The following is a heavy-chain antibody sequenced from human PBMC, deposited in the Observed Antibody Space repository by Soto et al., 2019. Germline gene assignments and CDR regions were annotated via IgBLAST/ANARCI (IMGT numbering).Heavy chain of an antibody. J-gene: IGHJ6*03. CDR3: ARVQRPRVYQLPRGDYYYKDV. D-gene: IGHD2-2*01. V-gene: IGHV4-59*01. Sequence: SETLSLTCTVSGCSISSYYWSWIRQPPGKGLEWIGYIYYSGSTNYNPSLKSRVTISVDTSKNQFSLKLSSVTAADTAVYYCARVQRPRVYQLPRGDYYYKDVWSKGTTVTVSS. CDR1: GCSISSYY. CDR2: IYYSGST.